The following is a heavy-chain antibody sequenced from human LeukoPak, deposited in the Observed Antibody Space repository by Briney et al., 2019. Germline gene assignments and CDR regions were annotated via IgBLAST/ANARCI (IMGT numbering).Heavy chain of an antibody. CDR2: ISSNGGST. CDR1: GFTFSSYA. J-gene: IGHJ4*02. Sequence: PGGSLRLSCAASGFTFSSYAMHWVRQALGKGLEYVSAISSNGGSTYYANSVKGRFTISRDNSKNTLYLQMGSLRAEDMAVYYCARAERYCSGGSCYSDYWGQGTLVTVSS. V-gene: IGHV3-64*01. CDR3: ARAERYCSGGSCYSDY. D-gene: IGHD2-15*01.